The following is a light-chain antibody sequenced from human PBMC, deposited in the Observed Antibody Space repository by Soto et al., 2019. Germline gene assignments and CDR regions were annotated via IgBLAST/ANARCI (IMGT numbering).Light chain of an antibody. CDR1: QSVSSY. Sequence: EIVLTQSPATLSLSPGERANLSCRASQSVSSYLAWYQQKPGQAPRLLIYDASNRATGIPARFSGSGSETDFTLTISSLEPEDFAVYYCQQRSNWPYTFGQGTKLEIK. J-gene: IGKJ2*01. V-gene: IGKV3-11*01. CDR2: DAS. CDR3: QQRSNWPYT.